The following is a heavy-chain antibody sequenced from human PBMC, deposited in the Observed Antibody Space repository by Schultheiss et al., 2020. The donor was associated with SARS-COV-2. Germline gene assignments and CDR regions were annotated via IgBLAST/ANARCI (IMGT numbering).Heavy chain of an antibody. D-gene: IGHD4-11*01. CDR1: GGSLSGYY. Sequence: SETLSLTCAVHGGSLSGYYWSWIRQPPGKRLEWIGEVDHSGAFNYNPSLKSRLTISVDSSKNQFSLKMTSVTAADTAVYYCARRRQDTNAYSYFDSWGQGTLVTVSS. CDR2: VDHSGAF. CDR3: ARRRQDTNAYSYFDS. J-gene: IGHJ4*02. V-gene: IGHV4-34*01.